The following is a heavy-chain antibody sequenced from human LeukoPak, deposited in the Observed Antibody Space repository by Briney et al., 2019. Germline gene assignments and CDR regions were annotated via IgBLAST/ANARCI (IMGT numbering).Heavy chain of an antibody. CDR1: GGTFSSYA. Sequence: ASVNVSCKASGGTFSSYAISWVRQAPGQGLEWMGGIIPIFGTANYAQKFQGRVTITADESTSTAYMELSSLRSEDTAVYYCARDQTGDAFLEPYSYYYYYGMDVWGQGTTVTVSS. D-gene: IGHD7-27*01. CDR3: ARDQTGDAFLEPYSYYYYYGMDV. V-gene: IGHV1-69*13. CDR2: IIPIFGTA. J-gene: IGHJ6*02.